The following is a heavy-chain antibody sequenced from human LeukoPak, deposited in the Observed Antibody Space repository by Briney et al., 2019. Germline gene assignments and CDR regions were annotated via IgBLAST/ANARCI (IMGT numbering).Heavy chain of an antibody. CDR3: ARRQWTAFDV. CDR2: IKPDGNER. CDR1: GFTFNTYW. D-gene: IGHD6-19*01. J-gene: IGHJ3*01. V-gene: IGHV3-7*01. Sequence: WGSLRLSCAASGFTFNTYWISWVRQAPGKGLQWVANIKPDGNERYYVDYVKGRFTISRDNARSSLYLQMNSLRVEDTAIYYCARRQWTAFDVWGQGIMVTVSS.